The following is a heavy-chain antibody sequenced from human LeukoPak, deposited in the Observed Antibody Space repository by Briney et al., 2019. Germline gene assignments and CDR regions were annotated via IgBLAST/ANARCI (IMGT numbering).Heavy chain of an antibody. CDR2: IYTSGST. V-gene: IGHV4-61*02. J-gene: IGHJ4*02. CDR3: ARGSRAAADPFDY. CDR1: RGSISSGSYY. D-gene: IGHD6-13*01. Sequence: SETLSLTCTVSRGSISSGSYYWSWIRQPAGKGLEWIGRIYTSGSTNYNPSLKSRVTISVDTSKNQFSLKLSSVTAADTAVYYCARGSRAAADPFDYWGQGTLVTVSS.